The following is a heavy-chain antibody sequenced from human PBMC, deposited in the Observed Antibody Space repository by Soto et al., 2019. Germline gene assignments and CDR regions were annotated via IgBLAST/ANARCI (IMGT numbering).Heavy chain of an antibody. J-gene: IGHJ4*02. V-gene: IGHV1-69*02. CDR3: ASRYCSSTSCYAGGVDY. CDR1: GGTFSSYT. CDR2: IIPILGIA. Sequence: QVQLVQSGAEVKKPGSSVKVSCKASGGTFSSYTISWVRQAPGQGLEWMGRIIPILGIANYAQKFQGRVTITADKPTSTAYMELSSLRSEDTAVYYCASRYCSSTSCYAGGVDYWGQGTLVTVSS. D-gene: IGHD2-2*01.